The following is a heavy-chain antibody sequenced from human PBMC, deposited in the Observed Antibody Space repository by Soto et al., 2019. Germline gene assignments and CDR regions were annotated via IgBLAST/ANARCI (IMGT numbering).Heavy chain of an antibody. CDR2: IHPDKSDT. V-gene: IGHV5-51*01. J-gene: IGHJ3*01. CDR3: ARQTGCDDDCYARAFDV. CDR1: GYKFTSHW. Sequence: GESLKISCKISGYKFTSHWVAWVRQMPGKGPECIGIIHPDKSDTKYNPTFQGHVTISVDKSITTAYLQWDSLKASDTAIYYCARQTGCDDDCYARAFDVWGQGSMVTVSS. D-gene: IGHD2-21*02.